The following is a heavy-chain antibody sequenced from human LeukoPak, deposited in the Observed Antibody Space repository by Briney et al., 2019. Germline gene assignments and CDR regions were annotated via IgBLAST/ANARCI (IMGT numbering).Heavy chain of an antibody. CDR3: ASQALYYYDSSGYYDDY. V-gene: IGHV4-59*12. D-gene: IGHD3-22*01. J-gene: IGHJ4*02. CDR2: IYYSGST. Sequence: SETLSLTCTVSGGSISSYYWSWIRQPPGKGLEWIGSIYYSGSTYYNPSLKSRVTISVDTSKNQFSLKLSSVTAADTAVYYCASQALYYYDSSGYYDDYWGQGTLVTVSS. CDR1: GGSISSYY.